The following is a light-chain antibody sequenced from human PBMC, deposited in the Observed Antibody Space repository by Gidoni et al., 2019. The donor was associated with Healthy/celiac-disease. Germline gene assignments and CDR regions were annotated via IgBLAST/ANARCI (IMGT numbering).Light chain of an antibody. V-gene: IGKV1-39*01. CDR3: QKSYSTPWT. Sequence: DIQMTQSPSSLSASVGDRVTSTCRASQSISSYLNWYQQKPGKAPKLLIYAASSLQSGVPSRFSGSGSGTDFTLTISSLQPEEFATYYYQKSYSTPWTFGQGTKVEIK. J-gene: IGKJ1*01. CDR1: QSISSY. CDR2: AAS.